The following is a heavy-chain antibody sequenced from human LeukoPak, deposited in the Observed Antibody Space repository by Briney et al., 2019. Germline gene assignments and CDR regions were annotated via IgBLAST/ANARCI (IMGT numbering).Heavy chain of an antibody. CDR3: ARARDIVVSSNIYSFDY. CDR1: GGSISSGGYY. Sequence: ASQTLSLTCTVSGGSISSGGYYWNWIRQHPGKGLEWIGFTYYSGSTYHNPSLKSRVSISVDTSKNQFSLKLSSVTAADTAVYYCARARDIVVSSNIYSFDYWGQGTLVTVSS. CDR2: TYYSGST. J-gene: IGHJ4*02. D-gene: IGHD2-2*01. V-gene: IGHV4-31*03.